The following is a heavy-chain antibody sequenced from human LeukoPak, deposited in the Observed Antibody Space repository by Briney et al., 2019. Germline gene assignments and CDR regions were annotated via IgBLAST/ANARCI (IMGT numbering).Heavy chain of an antibody. J-gene: IGHJ6*02. D-gene: IGHD2-2*01. CDR2: IYYSGST. Sequence: SETLSLTCTVSGGSISSYYWSWIRQPPGKGLEWIGYIYYSGSTNYNPSLKSRVTISVDTSKNQFSLKLSSVPAADTAVYYCARAIDRPYYYYGMDVWGQGTTVTVSS. CDR1: GGSISSYY. V-gene: IGHV4-59*08. CDR3: ARAIDRPYYYYGMDV.